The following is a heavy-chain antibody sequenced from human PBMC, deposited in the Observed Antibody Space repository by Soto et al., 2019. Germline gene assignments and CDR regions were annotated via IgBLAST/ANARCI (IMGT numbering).Heavy chain of an antibody. Sequence: ASVKVSCKASGGTFSSYAISWGRQTHGQGLEWVGWIIAYNGNTNSAQKLQGRVTMTADTSTSTAYMELRSLRSDDTAVYYCARDFLSRYYDILTGFDYWGQGTLVTVSS. V-gene: IGHV1-18*01. D-gene: IGHD3-9*01. J-gene: IGHJ4*02. CDR3: ARDFLSRYYDILTGFDY. CDR1: GGTFSSYA. CDR2: IIAYNGNT.